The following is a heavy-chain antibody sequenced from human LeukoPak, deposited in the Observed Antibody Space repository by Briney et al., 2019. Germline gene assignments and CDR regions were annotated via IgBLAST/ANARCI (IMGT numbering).Heavy chain of an antibody. J-gene: IGHJ4*02. Sequence: GASVKVSCKASGYTFTSYGISWVRQAPGQGLEWMGWISAYNGNTNYAQKLQGRVAMTTDTSTSTAYMELRSLRSDDTAVYYCARRALGIAAAGTECDYWGQGTLVTVSS. CDR1: GYTFTSYG. CDR3: ARRALGIAAAGTECDY. CDR2: ISAYNGNT. D-gene: IGHD6-13*01. V-gene: IGHV1-18*01.